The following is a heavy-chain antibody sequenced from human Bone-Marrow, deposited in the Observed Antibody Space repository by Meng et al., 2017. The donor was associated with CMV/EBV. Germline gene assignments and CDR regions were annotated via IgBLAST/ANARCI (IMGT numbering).Heavy chain of an antibody. CDR2: SSNDGSGS. D-gene: IGHD3-16*01. Sequence: GESLKISCAASGFTFSSYAIHWVRQAPGKGLEWVAVSSNDGSGSEFADSVKGRFTISRDNSKNTVNVQMNNVTLEDTAVYFCARGGISVTRVGGWFDPWGQGTLVTVSS. J-gene: IGHJ5*02. V-gene: IGHV3-30*04. CDR3: ARGGISVTRVGGWFDP. CDR1: GFTFSSYA.